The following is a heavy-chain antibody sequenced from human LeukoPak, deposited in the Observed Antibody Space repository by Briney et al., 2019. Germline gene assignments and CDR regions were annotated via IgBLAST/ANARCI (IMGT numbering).Heavy chain of an antibody. CDR3: ARVSSSWYVLEDY. CDR1: GFTFSDYY. J-gene: IGHJ4*02. Sequence: GGSLRLSCAASGFTFSDYYMSWIRQAPGKGLEWVSYISSSGSTIYYADSVKGRFTISRDNAKNSLYLQMNSLRSEDTAVYYCARVSSSWYVLEDYWGQGTLVTVSS. CDR2: ISSSGSTI. D-gene: IGHD6-13*01. V-gene: IGHV3-11*01.